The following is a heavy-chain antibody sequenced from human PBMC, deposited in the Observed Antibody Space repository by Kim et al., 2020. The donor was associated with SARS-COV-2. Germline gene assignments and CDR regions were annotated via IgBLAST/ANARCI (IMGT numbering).Heavy chain of an antibody. D-gene: IGHD6-13*01. J-gene: IGHJ6*02. Sequence: SETLSLTCAVSGGSISSSNWWSWVRQPPGKGLEWIGEIYHSGSTNYNPSLKSRVTISVDKSKNQFSLKLSSVTAADTAVYYCARDRSHGDSSSWFGNGYYYGMDVWGQGTTVTVSS. CDR1: GGSISSSNW. CDR2: IYHSGST. CDR3: ARDRSHGDSSSWFGNGYYYGMDV. V-gene: IGHV4-4*02.